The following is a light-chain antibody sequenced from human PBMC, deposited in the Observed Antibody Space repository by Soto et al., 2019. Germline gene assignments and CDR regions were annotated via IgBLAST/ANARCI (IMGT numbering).Light chain of an antibody. J-gene: IGKJ3*01. CDR3: QQYGSSSFT. Sequence: ESVLTQSPGTLSLSPGARVPLSRGASQSVSSSYLAWYQQKPGQAPRLLIYGASSRATGIPDRFSGSGSGTDFTLTISRLEPEDFAVYYCQQYGSSSFTFGPGTKVDL. CDR2: GAS. CDR1: QSVSSSY. V-gene: IGKV3-20*01.